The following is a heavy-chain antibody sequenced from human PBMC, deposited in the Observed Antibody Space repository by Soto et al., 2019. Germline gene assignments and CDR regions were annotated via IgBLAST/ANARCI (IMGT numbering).Heavy chain of an antibody. CDR1: GFTFRNYW. Sequence: EVQLVESGGGLVQPGGSLRLSCAASGFTFRNYWMHWVRRLPGKGLVWVSRINPDGSATNYADSVKGRFTVSRDNARNMQYLQMNSLRAEDTAVYYCAKNTIFGVSVGYYYGMDVWGQGTTVTVSS. J-gene: IGHJ6*02. V-gene: IGHV3-74*01. CDR3: AKNTIFGVSVGYYYGMDV. CDR2: INPDGSAT. D-gene: IGHD3-3*01.